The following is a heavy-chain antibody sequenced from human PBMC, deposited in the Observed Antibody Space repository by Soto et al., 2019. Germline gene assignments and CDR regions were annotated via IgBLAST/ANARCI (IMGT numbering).Heavy chain of an antibody. CDR3: ARDQERQYFFDY. CDR1: GFTFSIYS. J-gene: IGHJ4*02. V-gene: IGHV3-48*02. Sequence: GGSLRLSCTASGFTFSIYSMNWVRQAPGKGLEWVSYIGSSGSTIYYADSVKGRFTISRDNAKNSLYLQMNSLRDEDTAVYYCARDQERQYFFDYWGQGILVTVSS. D-gene: IGHD4-4*01. CDR2: IGSSGSTI.